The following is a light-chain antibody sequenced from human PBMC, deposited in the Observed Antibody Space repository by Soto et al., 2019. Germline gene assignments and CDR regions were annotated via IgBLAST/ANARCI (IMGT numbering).Light chain of an antibody. J-gene: IGKJ1*01. Sequence: DIVLTQSPGTLSLSPRERATLSCRSSQSVSSNYLAWYQQKPDQAPRLVIYDVSGRATGIPDRFSGSGSGTDFTITISRLEPEDSAVYYSQQYGISPTFGQGTKVEIK. CDR1: QSVSSNY. CDR3: QQYGISPT. CDR2: DVS. V-gene: IGKV3-20*01.